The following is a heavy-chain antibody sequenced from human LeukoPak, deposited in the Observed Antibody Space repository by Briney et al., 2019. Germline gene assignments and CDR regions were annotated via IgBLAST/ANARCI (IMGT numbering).Heavy chain of an antibody. CDR2: IQYDGSNK. CDR1: GFTLNNYG. J-gene: IGHJ4*02. V-gene: IGHV3-30*02. CDR3: AKEQFTSSWSSGVDY. Sequence: GGSLRLSCAASGFTLNNYGIHWVRQAPGKGLEWVAFIQYDGSNKYYADSVKGRFTISRDNSKNTLYLQMNSLRVEDTAAYYCAKEQFTSSWSSGVDYWGQGTLVTVSS. D-gene: IGHD6-13*01.